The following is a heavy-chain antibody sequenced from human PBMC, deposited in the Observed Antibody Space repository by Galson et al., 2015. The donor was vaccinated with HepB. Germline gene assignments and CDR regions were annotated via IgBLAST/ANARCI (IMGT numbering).Heavy chain of an antibody. Sequence: PALVKPTQTLTLTCTFSGFSLSTSGVGVGWIRQPPGKALEWLALIYWNDDKRYSPSLKSRLTITKDTSKNQVVLTMTNMDPVDTATYYCAHTALMVYASWFDPWGQGTLVTVSS. CDR2: IYWNDDK. CDR3: AHTALMVYASWFDP. CDR1: GFSLSTSGVG. J-gene: IGHJ5*02. V-gene: IGHV2-5*01. D-gene: IGHD2-8*01.